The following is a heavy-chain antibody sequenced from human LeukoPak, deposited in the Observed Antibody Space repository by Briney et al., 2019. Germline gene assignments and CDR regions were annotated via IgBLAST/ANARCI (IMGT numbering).Heavy chain of an antibody. V-gene: IGHV3-30*18. D-gene: IGHD6-19*01. CDR2: ISYDESNK. J-gene: IGHJ4*02. Sequence: PGRSLRLSCAASGFTFSLFGMHWVRQAPGKGLEWVALISYDESNKWYADSVEGRFTTSRDNSKNTLYLQMSSLRAEDTAVYYCAKDEPGISATRPDYWGQGTLVSVSS. CDR3: AKDEPGISATRPDY. CDR1: GFTFSLFG.